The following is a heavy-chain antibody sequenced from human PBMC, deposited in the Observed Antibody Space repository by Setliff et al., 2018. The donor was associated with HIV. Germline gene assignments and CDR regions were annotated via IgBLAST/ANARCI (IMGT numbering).Heavy chain of an antibody. V-gene: IGHV4-39*01. CDR1: GGSISSSSYY. CDR3: ASPASGGSSGQYHY. J-gene: IGHJ4*02. Sequence: PSETLSLTCTVSGGSISSSSYYWGWIRQTPGKGLEWIGSIYYSGSTYYNPSLKSRVTISVDTSKNQFSLKLSSVTAADTAVYYCASPASGGSSGQYHYWGQGTLVTVSS. D-gene: IGHD6-19*01. CDR2: IYYSGST.